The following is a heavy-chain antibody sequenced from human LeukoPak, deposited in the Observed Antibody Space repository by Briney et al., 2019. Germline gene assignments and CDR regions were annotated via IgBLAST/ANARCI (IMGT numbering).Heavy chain of an antibody. CDR1: GFTLTRDW. CDR3: GRDVAGSLDY. D-gene: IGHD1-26*01. J-gene: IGHJ4*02. CDR2: IKQDESEK. Sequence: RGSLRLSCVASGFTLTRDWMAWVRQAPGKGLEWVDNIKQDESEKNYVDSVKGRFTISRDNAKNSLFLQMNSLRVENTAVYYCGRDVAGSLDYWGQGTLVTVSS. V-gene: IGHV3-7*01.